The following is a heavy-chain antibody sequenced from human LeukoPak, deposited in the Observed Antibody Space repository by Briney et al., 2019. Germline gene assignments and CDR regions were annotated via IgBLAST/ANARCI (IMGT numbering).Heavy chain of an antibody. CDR2: ISGSGGNT. J-gene: IGHJ4*02. D-gene: IGHD3-22*01. CDR1: GFTFSTYA. V-gene: IGHV3-23*01. Sequence: GGSLRLSCAASGFTFSTYAMSWVRQAPGKGLEWVSTISGSGGNTYYADSVKGRFTISRDNSKNTLFLQMSSLRVEDTAVYYCVKDLYYDNSGYYSGAFDYWGQGTLVTVSS. CDR3: VKDLYYDNSGYYSGAFDY.